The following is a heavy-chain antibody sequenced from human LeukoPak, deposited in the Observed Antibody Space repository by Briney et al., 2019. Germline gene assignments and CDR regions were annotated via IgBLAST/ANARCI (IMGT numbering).Heavy chain of an antibody. J-gene: IGHJ4*02. Sequence: GGSLRLSCAASGFTFSSYGMHWVRQAPGKGLEGVAFIRYEGSNKYDADSVKGRFTISRDNSKNTLYLQMNSLRAEDTAVYYCAKDLGSSWEFDYWGQGTLVTVSS. CDR3: AKDLGSSWEFDY. D-gene: IGHD6-6*01. CDR2: IRYEGSNK. CDR1: GFTFSSYG. V-gene: IGHV3-30*02.